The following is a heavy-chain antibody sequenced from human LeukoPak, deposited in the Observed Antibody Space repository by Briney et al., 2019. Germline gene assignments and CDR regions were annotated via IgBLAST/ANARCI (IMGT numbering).Heavy chain of an antibody. V-gene: IGHV3-9*01. D-gene: IGHD6-13*01. CDR2: ISWNSGSI. Sequence: GRSLRLSCAASGFTFDDYAMHWVRQAPGKGLEWVSGISWNSGSIGYADSVKGRFTISRDNAKNSLYLQMNSLRAEDTALYYCAKEGAAGYYYYGMDVWGQGTTVTVSS. J-gene: IGHJ6*02. CDR1: GFTFDDYA. CDR3: AKEGAAGYYYYGMDV.